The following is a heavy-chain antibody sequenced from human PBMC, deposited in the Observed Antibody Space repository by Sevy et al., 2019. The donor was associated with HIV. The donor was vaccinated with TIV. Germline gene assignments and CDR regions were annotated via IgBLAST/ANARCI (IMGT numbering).Heavy chain of an antibody. CDR1: GYTFTSYG. CDR3: ARVGYCSSTSCYYYYYGMDV. CDR2: ISAYNGNT. D-gene: IGHD2-2*01. Sequence: GTVKVSCKASGYTFTSYGISWVRQAPRQGLERRGWISAYNGNTNYPQKLQGRVTMTTDTSTSTAYMELRSLRSDDTAVYYCARVGYCSSTSCYYYYYGMDVWGQGTTVIVSS. J-gene: IGHJ6*02. V-gene: IGHV1-18*01.